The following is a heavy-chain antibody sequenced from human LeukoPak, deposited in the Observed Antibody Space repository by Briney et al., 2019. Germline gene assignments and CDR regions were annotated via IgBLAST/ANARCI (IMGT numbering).Heavy chain of an antibody. Sequence: ASVKVSCKASGYTFTGFYMHWVRQAPGQGLEWMGWINPNSGGTNYAQKFQGRVTMTRDTSISTAYMELSRLRSDDTAVYYCARGPGSGSRYFDYWGQGTLVTVSS. CDR2: INPNSGGT. CDR1: GYTFTGFY. V-gene: IGHV1-2*02. D-gene: IGHD1-26*01. J-gene: IGHJ4*02. CDR3: ARGPGSGSRYFDY.